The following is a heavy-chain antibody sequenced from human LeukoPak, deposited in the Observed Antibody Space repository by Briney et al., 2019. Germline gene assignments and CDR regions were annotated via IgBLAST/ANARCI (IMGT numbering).Heavy chain of an antibody. J-gene: IGHJ4*02. Sequence: GRSLRLSCAASGFIFSNDAMHWVRQAPGKGLEWVSSISSSSSHIYYADSVKGRFTISRDNAKNSLYLQMNSLRAEDTAVYYCANTILTGALWGQGTLVTVSS. V-gene: IGHV3-21*01. CDR2: ISSSSSHI. D-gene: IGHD2-2*02. CDR3: ANTILTGAL. CDR1: GFIFSNDA.